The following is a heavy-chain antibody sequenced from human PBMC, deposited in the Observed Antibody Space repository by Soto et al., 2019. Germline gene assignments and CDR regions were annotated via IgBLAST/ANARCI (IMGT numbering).Heavy chain of an antibody. J-gene: IGHJ4*02. CDR1: GGSISSGGYY. CDR2: IYYSGST. V-gene: IGHV4-31*11. Sequence: QVQLQESGPGLVKPSQTLSLTCAVSGGSISSGGYYWSWIRQHPGKGLEWIGYIYYSGSTYYNPSLKSRVTISVDTSKNQFSLKLSSVTAADTAVYYCARGDDYGDYVAESYWGQGTLVTVSS. D-gene: IGHD4-17*01. CDR3: ARGDDYGDYVAESY.